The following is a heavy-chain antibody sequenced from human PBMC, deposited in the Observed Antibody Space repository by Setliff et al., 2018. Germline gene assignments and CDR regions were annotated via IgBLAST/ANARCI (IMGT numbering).Heavy chain of an antibody. J-gene: IGHJ4*02. CDR3: ARHGDASFYYDILTGHSPPYYFDY. Sequence: ASVKVSCKASGYTFTSYYMHWVRQAPGQGLEWMTMIIPSTGNTNYAQKFQGRVTMTTHTSTSTAYMELRSLRSDDTAVYYCARHGDASFYYDILTGHSPPYYFDYWGQGTLVTVSS. CDR2: IIPSTGNT. CDR1: GYTFTSYY. V-gene: IGHV1-46*01. D-gene: IGHD3-9*01.